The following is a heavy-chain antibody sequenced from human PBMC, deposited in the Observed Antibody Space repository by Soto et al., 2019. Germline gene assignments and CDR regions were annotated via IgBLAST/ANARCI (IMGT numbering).Heavy chain of an antibody. J-gene: IGHJ6*02. CDR2: LIPMYDVT. CDR1: GGTFSDYA. D-gene: IGHD3-10*01. V-gene: IGHV1-69*01. Sequence: QVQLVQSGAEVRKPGSSVKVSCKASGGTFSDYASSGVRQAPGQGLEWMGGLIPMYDVTNHAPKFQDRVTFTADESTSTADMELRSLRSEDTAVYYCARVFPGVAETGINYYSPSLDVWGQGNTVTVSS. CDR3: ARVFPGVAETGINYYSPSLDV.